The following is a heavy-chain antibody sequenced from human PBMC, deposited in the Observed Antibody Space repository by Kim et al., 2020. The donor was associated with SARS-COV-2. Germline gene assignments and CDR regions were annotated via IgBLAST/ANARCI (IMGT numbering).Heavy chain of an antibody. Sequence: GGSLRLSCAASGFTFSSYAMHWVRQAPGKGLEWVAVISYDGSNKYYADSVKGRFTISRDNSKNTLYLQMNSLRAEDTAVYYCARDFLGYSGSYFDYWGQGTLVTVSS. V-gene: IGHV3-30*04. D-gene: IGHD1-26*01. J-gene: IGHJ4*02. CDR1: GFTFSSYA. CDR2: ISYDGSNK. CDR3: ARDFLGYSGSYFDY.